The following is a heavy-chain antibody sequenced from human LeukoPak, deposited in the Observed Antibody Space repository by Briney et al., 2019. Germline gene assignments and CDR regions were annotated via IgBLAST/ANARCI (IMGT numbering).Heavy chain of an antibody. CDR3: TTPPD. J-gene: IGHJ4*02. CDR1: GITISNAW. Sequence: PGGSLRLSCEASGITISNAWMSWVRQAPGKGLEWVGRIKSETAGATTDFAAPVKGRFTISRDDSKSTLYLQMNSLIIEDTAVYYCTTPPDWGQGTLVTVSS. V-gene: IGHV3-15*01. CDR2: IKSETAGATT.